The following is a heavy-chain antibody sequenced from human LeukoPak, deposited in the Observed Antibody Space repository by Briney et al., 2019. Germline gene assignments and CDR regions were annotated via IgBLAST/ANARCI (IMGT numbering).Heavy chain of an antibody. V-gene: IGHV4-4*02. D-gene: IGHD3-22*01. J-gene: IGHJ4*02. CDR1: GGSISSSNW. CDR2: IYHSGST. CDR3: ARGGSGYIYYFDY. Sequence: SGTLSLTCAVSGGSISSSNWWSWVRQPPGKGLEWIGEIYHSGSTNYNPSLKSRVTISVDTSKNQFSLKLSSVTAADTAVYYCARGGSGYIYYFDYWGQGTPVTVSS.